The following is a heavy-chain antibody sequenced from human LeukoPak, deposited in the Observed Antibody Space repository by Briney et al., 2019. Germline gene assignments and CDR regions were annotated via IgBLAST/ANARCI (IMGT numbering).Heavy chain of an antibody. Sequence: SETLSLTCTVSGGSISSSSYYWGWIRQPPGKGLEWIGSIYYSGSTYYNPSLKSRVTISVDTSKNQFSLKLSSVTAADTAVYYCARTRQQWLVIDYWGQGTLVTVSS. CDR1: GGSISSSSYY. V-gene: IGHV4-39*01. CDR3: ARTRQQWLVIDY. D-gene: IGHD6-19*01. J-gene: IGHJ4*02. CDR2: IYYSGST.